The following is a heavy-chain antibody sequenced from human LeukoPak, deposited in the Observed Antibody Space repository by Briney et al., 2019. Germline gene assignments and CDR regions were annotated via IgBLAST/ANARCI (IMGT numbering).Heavy chain of an antibody. J-gene: IGHJ4*02. CDR2: ISYSGIA. V-gene: IGHV4-31*11. CDR3: ARVLYDYYFDY. D-gene: IGHD2/OR15-2a*01. Sequence: PSQTLSLTCAVSGGSFSSGGYYWSWIRHHPGKGLEWLACISYSGIAYYNPSLKSRLTISVDTSKSQFSLELSSVTAADTALYYCARVLYDYYFDYWGQGTLVTVSS. CDR1: GGSFSSGGYY.